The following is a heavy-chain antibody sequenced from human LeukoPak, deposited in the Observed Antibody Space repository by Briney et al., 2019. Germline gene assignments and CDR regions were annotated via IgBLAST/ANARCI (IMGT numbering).Heavy chain of an antibody. D-gene: IGHD3-10*01. J-gene: IGHJ4*02. CDR2: IYYSGST. CDR1: GGSISSGGYY. Sequence: SETLSLTCTVSGGSISSGGYYWSWIRQHPGKGLEWIGYIYYSGSTYYNPSLKSRVTISVDTSKNQFSLELSSVTAADTAVYYCANYYYGSGSTRAGYFDYWGQGTLVTVSS. CDR3: ANYYYGSGSTRAGYFDY. V-gene: IGHV4-31*03.